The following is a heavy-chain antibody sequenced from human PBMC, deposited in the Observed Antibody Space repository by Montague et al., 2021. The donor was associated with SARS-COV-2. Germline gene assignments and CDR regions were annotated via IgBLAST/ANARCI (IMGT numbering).Heavy chain of an antibody. J-gene: IGHJ3*02. V-gene: IGHV6-1*01. D-gene: IGHD2-15*01. CDR2: TYYRSKWYH. Sequence: CAISGDSVSSNTATWNWIRQSPSRGLEWLGRTYYRSKWYHDYALSLKSRITINPDTSKNQFSLQLRSVAPEDTAVFYCARTTTRMLYPENAFDIWGQGAMVTVSS. CDR3: ARTTTRMLYPENAFDI. CDR1: GDSVSSNTAT.